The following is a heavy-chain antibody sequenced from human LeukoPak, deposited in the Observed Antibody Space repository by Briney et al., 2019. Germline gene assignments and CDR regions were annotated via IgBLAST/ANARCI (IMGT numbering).Heavy chain of an antibody. CDR2: IYYSGST. D-gene: IGHD3-9*01. CDR1: GGSISSGGYY. J-gene: IGHJ4*02. Sequence: SQTLSLTCTVSGGSISSGGYYWSWIRQHPGKGLEWIGYIYYSGSTYYNPSLKSRVTISVDTSKNQFSLKLSSVTATDTAVYYCAREPPPDYYDILTGYSDYWGQGTLVTVSS. V-gene: IGHV4-31*03. CDR3: AREPPPDYYDILTGYSDY.